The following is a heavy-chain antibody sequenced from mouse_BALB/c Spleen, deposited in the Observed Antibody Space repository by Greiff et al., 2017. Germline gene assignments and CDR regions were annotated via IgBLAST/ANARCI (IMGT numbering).Heavy chain of an antibody. J-gene: IGHJ4*01. CDR1: GYTFTDYA. CDR2: ISTYYGDA. D-gene: IGHD1-1*01. Sequence: VKVVESGAELVRPGVSVKISCKGSGYTFTDYAMHWVKQSHAKSLEWIGVISTYYGDASYNQKFKGKATMTVDKSSSTAYMELARLTSEDSAIYYCARPPYDGSLYAMDYWGQGTSVTVSS. V-gene: IGHV1S137*01. CDR3: ARPPYDGSLYAMDY.